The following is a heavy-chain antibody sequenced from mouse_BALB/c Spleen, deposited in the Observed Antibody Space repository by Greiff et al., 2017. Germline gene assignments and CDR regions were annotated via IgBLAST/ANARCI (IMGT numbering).Heavy chain of an antibody. Sequence: DVMLVESGGGLVKPGGSLKLSCAASGFTFSSYAMSWVRQTPEKRLEWVASISSGGSTYYPDSVKGRFTISRDNARNILYLQMSSLRSEDTAMYYCARDGYDDGAWFAYWGQGTLVTVSA. V-gene: IGHV5-6-5*01. J-gene: IGHJ3*01. D-gene: IGHD2-2*01. CDR2: ISSGGST. CDR3: ARDGYDDGAWFAY. CDR1: GFTFSSYA.